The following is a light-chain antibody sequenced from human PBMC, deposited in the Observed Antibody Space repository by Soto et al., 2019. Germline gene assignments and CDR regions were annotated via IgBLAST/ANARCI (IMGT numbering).Light chain of an antibody. CDR1: SSDVGGYNY. CDR3: CSYAGSYSWV. J-gene: IGLJ3*02. Sequence: QSALTQPRSVSGSPGQSVTISCTGTSSDVGGYNYVSWYQQHPGEAPKLMIYDVGKRPSGAPDRFSGSKSGNTASLTISGLQAEDEADYYCCSYAGSYSWVFGGGTELTVL. V-gene: IGLV2-11*01. CDR2: DVG.